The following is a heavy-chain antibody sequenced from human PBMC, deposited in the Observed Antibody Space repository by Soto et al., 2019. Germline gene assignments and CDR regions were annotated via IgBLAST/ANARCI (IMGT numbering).Heavy chain of an antibody. J-gene: IGHJ6*02. CDR2: INPRGLTK. CDR1: GFPFDAYI. Sequence: GGSLRLSCAASGFPFDAYIMNLVRQAPGKGLEWVSSINPRGLTKFYADSVRGRFTISRDDASSSLFLQMNNLRAEDTAVYYCATWYGNHYFGLAVWGQGATVTVSS. V-gene: IGHV3-48*01. D-gene: IGHD6-13*01. CDR3: ATWYGNHYFGLAV.